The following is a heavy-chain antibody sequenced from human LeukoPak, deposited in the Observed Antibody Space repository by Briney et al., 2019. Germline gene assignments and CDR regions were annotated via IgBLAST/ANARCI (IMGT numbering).Heavy chain of an antibody. D-gene: IGHD2-15*01. CDR3: ARDLVVVGSSFSYGMDV. V-gene: IGHV3-7*01. Sequence: GGSLRLSCAASGFSISAYWVSWVRQAPGKGLEWVANINQDGSDKYSVDSVKGRFTISRDNAKNSLYLEMNSVRADDTAVYYCARDLVVVGSSFSYGMDVWGQGTTVTVSS. CDR2: INQDGSDK. J-gene: IGHJ6*02. CDR1: GFSISAYW.